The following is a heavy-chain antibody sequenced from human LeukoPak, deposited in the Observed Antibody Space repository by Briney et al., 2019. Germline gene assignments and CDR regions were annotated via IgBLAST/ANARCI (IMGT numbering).Heavy chain of an antibody. V-gene: IGHV3-23*01. CDR3: AKGRGWEASYYYYYMDV. CDR1: GFTFSTYA. D-gene: IGHD1-26*01. CDR2: ISGSVGST. J-gene: IGHJ6*03. Sequence: GGSLRLSCAASGFTFSTYAMSWVRQAPGKGLEWVSGISGSVGSTYNADSVKGRFTISRDNSKNTLYLQMNSLRAEDTAVYYCAKGRGWEASYYYYYMDVWGKGTTVTISS.